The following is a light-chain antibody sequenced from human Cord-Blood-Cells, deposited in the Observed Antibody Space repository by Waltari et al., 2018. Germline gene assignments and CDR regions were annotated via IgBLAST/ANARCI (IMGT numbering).Light chain of an antibody. V-gene: IGLV2-23*02. CDR1: RSDVGSYNL. CDR3: CSYAGSSTLV. J-gene: IGLJ2*01. Sequence: QSALTQPASVSGSPGQSITISCTATRSDVGSYNLVSWYQQHPGKAPKLMIYEVSKRPSGVSNRFSGSKSGNTASLTISGLQAEDEADYYCCSYAGSSTLVFGGGTKLTVL. CDR2: EVS.